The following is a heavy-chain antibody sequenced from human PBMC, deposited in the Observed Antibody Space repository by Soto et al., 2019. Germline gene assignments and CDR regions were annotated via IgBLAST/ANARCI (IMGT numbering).Heavy chain of an antibody. CDR2: IHYRANS. Sequence: LSLTCAVSGDSISSSSYYRAWIRQPPGKGLEWIGSIHYRANSYYSPSLKSRITISVDTSKNQISLRLSSVTAADTAVYYCARPLQLAVSGFDPWGQGTLVTVSS. CDR1: GDSISSSSYY. D-gene: IGHD3-3*02. J-gene: IGHJ5*02. CDR3: ARPLQLAVSGFDP. V-gene: IGHV4-39*01.